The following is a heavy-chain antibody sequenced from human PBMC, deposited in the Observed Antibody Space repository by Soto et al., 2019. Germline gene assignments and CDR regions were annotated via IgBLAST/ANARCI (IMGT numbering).Heavy chain of an antibody. CDR1: GYTFTGYY. CDR2: INPNSGGT. V-gene: IGHV1-2*02. J-gene: IGHJ5*02. Sequence: QVQLVQSGAEVKKPGASVKVSCKASGYTFTGYYMHWVRQAPGQGLEWMGWINPNSGGTNYAQKFQGRVTMPRDTSISTAYMELSRLRSDDTAVYYCARDVPIAAAGTGWFDPWGQVTLVTVSS. CDR3: ARDVPIAAAGTGWFDP. D-gene: IGHD6-13*01.